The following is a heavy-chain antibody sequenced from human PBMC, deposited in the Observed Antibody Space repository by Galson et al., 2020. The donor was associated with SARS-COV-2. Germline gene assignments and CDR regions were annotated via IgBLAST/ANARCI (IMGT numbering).Heavy chain of an antibody. CDR3: AKDPERRRGWFDP. CDR1: GFTFSSYG. J-gene: IGHJ5*02. V-gene: IGHV3-30*18. CDR2: ISYDGSNK. Sequence: GGSLRLSCAASGFTFSSYGMHWVRQAPGKGLEWVAVISYDGSNKYYADSVKGRFTISRDNSKNTLYLQMNSLRAEDTAVYYCAKDPERRRGWFDPWGQGTLVTVSS. D-gene: IGHD1-1*01.